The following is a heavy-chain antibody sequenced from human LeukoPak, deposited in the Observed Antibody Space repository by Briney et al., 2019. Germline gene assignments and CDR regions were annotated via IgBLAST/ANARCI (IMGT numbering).Heavy chain of an antibody. V-gene: IGHV4-31*03. CDR2: IYYSGST. Sequence: PPQTLSLTCTVSGGSISSGGYYWSWIRQHPGKGLEWIGYIYYSGSTYYNPSLKSRVTISVDTSKNQFSLKLSSVTAADTAVYYCARFNSAAAGSRIFDYWGQGTLVTVSS. D-gene: IGHD6-13*01. J-gene: IGHJ4*02. CDR3: ARFNSAAAGSRIFDY. CDR1: GGSISSGGYY.